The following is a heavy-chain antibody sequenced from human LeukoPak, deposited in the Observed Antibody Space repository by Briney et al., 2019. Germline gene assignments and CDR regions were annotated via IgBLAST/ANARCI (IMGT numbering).Heavy chain of an antibody. J-gene: IGHJ4*02. CDR1: GGSTSSGGYS. D-gene: IGHD6-13*01. CDR2: IYHSGST. V-gene: IGHV4-30-2*01. CDR3: ARERKIGYSSSWYPDY. Sequence: SETLSLTCAVSGGSTSSGGYSWSWIRQPPGKGLEWIGYIYHSGSTYYNPSLKSRVTISVDRSKNQFSLKLSSVTAADTAVYYCARERKIGYSSSWYPDYWGQGTLVTVSS.